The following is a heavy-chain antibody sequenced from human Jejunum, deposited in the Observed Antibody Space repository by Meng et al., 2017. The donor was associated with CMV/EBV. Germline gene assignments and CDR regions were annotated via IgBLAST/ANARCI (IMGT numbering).Heavy chain of an antibody. CDR1: GFSLSTNRVG. CDR3: ARIGTIAGWFDP. J-gene: IGHJ5*02. D-gene: IGHD2-21*01. V-gene: IGHV2-5*01. Sequence: SGFSLSTNRVGVGWIRQPPGKALEWLALIYWNGDARYRPSLQTRLTISKDTSKNQVVLKMTNMDPVDTGTYYCARIGTIAGWFDPWGQGTLVTVSS. CDR2: IYWNGDA.